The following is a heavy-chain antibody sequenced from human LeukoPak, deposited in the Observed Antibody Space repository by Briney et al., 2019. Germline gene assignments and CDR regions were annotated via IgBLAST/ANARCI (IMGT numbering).Heavy chain of an antibody. D-gene: IGHD1-26*01. CDR1: GFPFSYYS. V-gene: IGHV3-30*09. J-gene: IGHJ4*02. CDR2: ISYDEDNK. CDR3: ARSPTRSLRVGEFDF. Sequence: GRSLRLSCAASGFPFSYYSMHWVRQAPGMGMERVAVISYDEDNKYYAESVKERFAISRDNSKDTLYLQMNSLRAGDTAVYDCARSPTRSLRVGEFDFWGQGTLVTVSS.